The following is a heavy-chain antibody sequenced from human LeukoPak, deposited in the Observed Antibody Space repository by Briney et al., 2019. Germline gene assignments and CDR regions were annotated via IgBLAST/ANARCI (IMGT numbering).Heavy chain of an antibody. CDR3: ARAHYYGSGSYFSHFDY. J-gene: IGHJ4*02. V-gene: IGHV4-34*01. D-gene: IGHD3-10*01. Sequence: SETLSLTCAVYGGSFSGYYWSWIRQPPGKGLDWIGEINHSGSTNYNPSLKSRVTISVDTSKNQFSLKLSSVTAADTAVYYCARAHYYGSGSYFSHFDYWGQGTLVTVSS. CDR2: INHSGST. CDR1: GGSFSGYY.